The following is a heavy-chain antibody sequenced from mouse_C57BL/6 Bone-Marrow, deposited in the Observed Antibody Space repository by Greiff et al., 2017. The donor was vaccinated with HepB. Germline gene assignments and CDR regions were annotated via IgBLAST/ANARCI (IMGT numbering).Heavy chain of an antibody. J-gene: IGHJ2*01. Sequence: QVQLQQSGPELVKPGASVKISCKASGYAFSSSWMNWVKQRPGKGLEWIGRIYPGDGDTNYKGKFKGKATLTADKSSSTAYMQLSSLTSEDSAVYFCARSRSYDGYYVPDYWGQGTTLTVSS. CDR3: ARSRSYDGYYVPDY. CDR1: GYAFSSSW. V-gene: IGHV1-82*01. D-gene: IGHD2-3*01. CDR2: IYPGDGDT.